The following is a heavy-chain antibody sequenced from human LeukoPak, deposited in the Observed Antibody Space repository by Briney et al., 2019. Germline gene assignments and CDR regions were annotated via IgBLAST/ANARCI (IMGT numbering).Heavy chain of an antibody. D-gene: IGHD3-10*01. CDR2: INHSGST. CDR1: GRSFSGYY. CDR3: ARGTVRGVITHFDY. J-gene: IGHJ4*02. Sequence: SETLSLTCAVYGRSFSGYYWSWTRQPPGKGLEWIGEINHSGSTNYNPSLKSRVTISVDTSKNQFSLKLSSVTAADTAVYYCARGTVRGVITHFDYWGQGTLVTVSS. V-gene: IGHV4-34*01.